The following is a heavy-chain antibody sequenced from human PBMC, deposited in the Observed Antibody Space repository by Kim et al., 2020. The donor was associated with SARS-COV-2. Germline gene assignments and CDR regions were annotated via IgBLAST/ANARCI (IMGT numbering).Heavy chain of an antibody. Sequence: ASVKVSCKASGYTFTSYGINWVRQAPGQGLEWMGRVSAYNGNTNYAQKLQGRVTMTTDTSTSTAYMELRGLRSDDTAVYYCARGGGYNWNDVSFDYWGQGTLVTVSS. CDR2: VSAYNGNT. CDR3: ARGGGYNWNDVSFDY. D-gene: IGHD1-20*01. J-gene: IGHJ4*02. V-gene: IGHV1-18*04. CDR1: GYTFTSYG.